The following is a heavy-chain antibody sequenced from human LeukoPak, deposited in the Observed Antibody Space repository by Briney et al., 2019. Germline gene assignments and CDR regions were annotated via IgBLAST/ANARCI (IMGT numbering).Heavy chain of an antibody. Sequence: SETLSLTCTVSGGSISSYYWSWIRQPPGKGLEWIGHIYTSGSTNYNPSLKSRVTISVDTSKNQFSLKLSSVTAADTAVYYCARHPAVYAFDIWGQGTMVTVSS. CDR2: IYTSGST. CDR1: GGSISSYY. CDR3: ARHPAVYAFDI. J-gene: IGHJ3*02. V-gene: IGHV4-4*09. D-gene: IGHD5/OR15-5a*01.